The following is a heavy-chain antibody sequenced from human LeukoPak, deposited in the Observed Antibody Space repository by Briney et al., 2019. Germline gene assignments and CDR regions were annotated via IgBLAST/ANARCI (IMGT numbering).Heavy chain of an antibody. D-gene: IGHD3-3*01. V-gene: IGHV1-18*01. Sequence: AASVKVSCKASGYTFTSYGISWVRQAPGQGLEWMGWISAYNGNTNYAQKLQGRVTMTTDTSTSTAYMELRSLRSDDTAVYYCARHHYDFWSGYLEVDYWGQGTLVTVSS. CDR2: ISAYNGNT. CDR3: ARHHYDFWSGYLEVDY. J-gene: IGHJ4*02. CDR1: GYTFTSYG.